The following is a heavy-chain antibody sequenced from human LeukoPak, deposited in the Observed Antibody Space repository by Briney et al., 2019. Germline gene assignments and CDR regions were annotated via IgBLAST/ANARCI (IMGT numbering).Heavy chain of an antibody. Sequence: SETLPLTCTVSGGSISTYYWSWIRQPPGKGLEWIGYIYSSGSTNYNPSLKSRVTISVDTSKNQFSLKLSSVTAADTALYYCAGATGYYYDSWGQGTLVTVSS. V-gene: IGHV4-59*01. CDR1: GGSISTYY. CDR3: AGATGYYYDS. CDR2: IYSSGST. D-gene: IGHD3-9*01. J-gene: IGHJ4*02.